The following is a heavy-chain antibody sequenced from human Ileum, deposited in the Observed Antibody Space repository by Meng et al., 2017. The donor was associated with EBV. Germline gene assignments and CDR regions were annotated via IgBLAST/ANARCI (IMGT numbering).Heavy chain of an antibody. CDR1: GYTFTRRA. J-gene: IGHJ4*02. D-gene: IGHD2-2*01. V-gene: IGHV7-4-1*01. CDR3: ARGEGGYCSTTTCYLGT. Sequence: GQLCHPGPELQPPGAQVNVSCKASGYTFTRRAIHWVRQAPGQGLEWMGWINPDTSNPTYAQGLTGRFVFSLDTSVSTAYLQIGSLMAEDTAVYYCARGEGGYCSTTTCYLGTWGQGTLVTVSS. CDR2: INPDTSNP.